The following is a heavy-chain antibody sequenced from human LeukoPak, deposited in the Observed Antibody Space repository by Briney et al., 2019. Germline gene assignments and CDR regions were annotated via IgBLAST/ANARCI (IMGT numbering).Heavy chain of an antibody. J-gene: IGHJ1*01. Sequence: ASVKVSCKASGYTFTSYYMHWVRQAPGQGLEWMGIINPSGGSTYYAQKFQGRVTMTRDMSTSTVYMELSSLRSEDTAVYYCARGPRGYYYDSTGYYGFAEYSQYWGQGTLVTVSS. V-gene: IGHV1-46*01. CDR1: GYTFTSYY. CDR3: ARGPRGYYYDSTGYYGFAEYSQY. D-gene: IGHD3-22*01. CDR2: INPSGGST.